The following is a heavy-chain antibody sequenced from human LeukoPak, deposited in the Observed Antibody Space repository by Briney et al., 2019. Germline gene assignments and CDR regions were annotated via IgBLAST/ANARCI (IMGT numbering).Heavy chain of an antibody. CDR1: GYTLTELS. D-gene: IGHD3-10*01. J-gene: IGHJ4*02. V-gene: IGHV1-24*01. CDR2: FDPEDGET. CDR3: ASWPGAWCGEDF. Sequence: ASVKVSCKVSGYTLTELSMHWVRQAPGKGLEWMGGFDPEDGETIYAQKFQGRVTMTEDTSTDTAYMELSSLRSEDTAVYYCASWPGAWCGEDFWGQGTLVTVSS.